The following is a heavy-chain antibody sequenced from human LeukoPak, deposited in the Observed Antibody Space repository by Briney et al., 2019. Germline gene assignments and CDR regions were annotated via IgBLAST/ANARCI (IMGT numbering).Heavy chain of an antibody. J-gene: IGHJ4*02. V-gene: IGHV3-33*08. D-gene: IGHD5-18*01. Sequence: GGSLILSCAASGFTFSSYSMNWVRQAPGKGLEWVAVIRYDGSNKYYGDSVKGRFTISRDNSKNTLYLQMNSLRAEDTAVYYRARALSAMVPDYWGQGTLVTVSS. CDR3: ARALSAMVPDY. CDR1: GFTFSSYS. CDR2: IRYDGSNK.